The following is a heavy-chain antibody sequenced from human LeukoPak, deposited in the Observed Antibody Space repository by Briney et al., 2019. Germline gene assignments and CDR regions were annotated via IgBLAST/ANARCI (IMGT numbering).Heavy chain of an antibody. V-gene: IGHV3-30*02. CDR2: IRYDGSNK. CDR1: GFSFSNYG. CDR3: AKDTRRETSIVTPGYAYDY. D-gene: IGHD4-23*01. Sequence: GGSLRLSCAASGFSFSNYGMHWVRQAPGKGLEWVAFIRYDGSNKYYADSVKGRFIISRDNSKNTLYVEMNYLRPEDTAIYYCAKDTRRETSIVTPGYAYDYWGQGTLVTVSS. J-gene: IGHJ4*02.